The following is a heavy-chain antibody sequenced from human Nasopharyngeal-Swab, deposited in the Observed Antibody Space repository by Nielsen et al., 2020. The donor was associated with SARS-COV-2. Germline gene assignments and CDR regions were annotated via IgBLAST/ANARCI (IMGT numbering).Heavy chain of an antibody. J-gene: IGHJ3*01. CDR1: GFTFRTNA. Sequence: GGFLRPSCAAFGFTFRTNAMSWVGRAPGRGLEWGDAIGNSDETTYADSVRGRFTISRDTSNTKLNLQMTSLRAEDTGVYYCAKDVMRCAFDAWGQGTMVTVSS. V-gene: IGHV3-23*01. CDR3: AKDVMRCAFDA. CDR2: IGNSDETT.